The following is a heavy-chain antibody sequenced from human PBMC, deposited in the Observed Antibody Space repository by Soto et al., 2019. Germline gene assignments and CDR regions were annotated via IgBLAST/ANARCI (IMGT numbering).Heavy chain of an antibody. CDR1: VVSISGSPNY. V-gene: IGHV4-39*01. CDR2: IYYSGHS. CDR3: ASRKDGYTLVLEY. J-gene: IGHJ4*02. D-gene: IGHD2-2*02. Sequence: SDTLSLTCIVSVVSISGSPNYCGWIRQPPGKGLEWIASIYYSGHSYYNPSLKSRATISVDTSRNQFSLKSISVTAADTAVYFCASRKDGYTLVLEYWGQGTPVTVSS.